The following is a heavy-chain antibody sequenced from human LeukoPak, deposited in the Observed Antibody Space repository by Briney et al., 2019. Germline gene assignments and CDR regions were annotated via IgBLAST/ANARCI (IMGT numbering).Heavy chain of an antibody. CDR2: ISYDGSNK. D-gene: IGHD1-1*01. V-gene: IGHV3-30*04. CDR3: ARGTTDMLDNNWFDP. CDR1: GFTFNNYS. Sequence: PGGSLRLSCTASGFTFNNYSIHWVRQALGKGLEWVAVISYDGSNKYYADSVKGRFTISRDNSKNTLYLQMNSLRAEDTAVYYCARGTTDMLDNNWFDPWGQGTLVTVSS. J-gene: IGHJ5*02.